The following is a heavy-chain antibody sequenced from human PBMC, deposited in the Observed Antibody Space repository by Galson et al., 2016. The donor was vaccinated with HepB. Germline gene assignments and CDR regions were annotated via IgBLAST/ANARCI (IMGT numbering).Heavy chain of an antibody. V-gene: IGHV3-23*01. CDR1: GFTFSSYA. CDR2: IGVSGGST. D-gene: IGHD5-12*01. CDR3: ARRWISSCWSPFDY. Sequence: SLRLSCAASGFTFSSYAMNWVRQAPGKGLEWVSFIGVSGGSTNYADFVKGRFTTSRDDSKNTLYLQMNSLRAEDTAIYYCARRWISSCWSPFDYWGQGTRVTVSP. J-gene: IGHJ4*02.